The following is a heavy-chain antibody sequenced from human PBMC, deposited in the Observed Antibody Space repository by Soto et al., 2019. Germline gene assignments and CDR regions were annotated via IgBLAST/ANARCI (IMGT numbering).Heavy chain of an antibody. D-gene: IGHD3-9*01. CDR2: IYSGGST. Sequence: GVSLRLSCAASGFTVSSNYMSWVRQAPGKGQEWVSVIYSGGSTYYADSVKGRFTISRDNSKNTLYLQMNSLRAEDTAVYYCERNIEGRGLDSLTGYQHFYCSMDVWGSGTTVTVSS. V-gene: IGHV3-66*01. J-gene: IGHJ6*04. CDR3: ERNIEGRGLDSLTGYQHFYCSMDV. CDR1: GFTVSSNY.